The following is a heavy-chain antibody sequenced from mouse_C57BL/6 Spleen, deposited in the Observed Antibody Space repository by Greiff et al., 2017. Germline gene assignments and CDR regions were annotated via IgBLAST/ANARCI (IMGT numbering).Heavy chain of an antibody. CDR1: GYTFTGYW. D-gene: IGHD2-14*01. J-gene: IGHJ4*01. CDR2: INPSNGGT. V-gene: IGHV1-53*01. CDR3: SRQRGVRLYALDY. Sequence: QAQLQQPGTELVKPGASVKLSCKASGYTFTGYWMHWVKQRPGQGLEWIGSINPSNGGTNYNEKFKSKATLTVDKSSSTAYMQLSSLTSEDSAVDFCSRQRGVRLYALDYWGQGTSVTVSS.